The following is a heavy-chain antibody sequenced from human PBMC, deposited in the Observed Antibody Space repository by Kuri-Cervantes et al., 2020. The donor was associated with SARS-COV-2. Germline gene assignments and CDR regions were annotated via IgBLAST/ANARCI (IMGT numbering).Heavy chain of an antibody. Sequence: SVKVSCKASGGTFSSYAISWVRQAPGQGLEWMGGIIPIFGTANYAQKFQGRVTITADESTSTAYMELSSLRSEDTAVYHCARLLRFLEWSEFDYWGQGTLVTVSS. CDR1: GGTFSSYA. CDR3: ARLLRFLEWSEFDY. V-gene: IGHV1-69*13. J-gene: IGHJ4*02. CDR2: IIPIFGTA. D-gene: IGHD3-3*01.